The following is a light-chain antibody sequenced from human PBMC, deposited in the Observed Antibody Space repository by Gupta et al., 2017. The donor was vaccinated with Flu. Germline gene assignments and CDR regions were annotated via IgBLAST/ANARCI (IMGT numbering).Light chain of an antibody. CDR2: GNN. V-gene: IGLV1-40*01. CDR3: QSFDSSLSGSV. CDR1: SSNFGAGYD. J-gene: IGLJ3*02. Sequence: QSVLTQPPSVSGAPGQRVTISCTGSSSNFGAGYDVHWYQQFPGTAPKLLIYGNNNRPSGVPDRFSGSKSGTSASLAITGLQSEDEADYYCQSFDSSLSGSVFGGGTELTVL.